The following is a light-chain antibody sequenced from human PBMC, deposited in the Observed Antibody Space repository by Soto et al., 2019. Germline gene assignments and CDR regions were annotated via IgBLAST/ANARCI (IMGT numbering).Light chain of an antibody. Sequence: EIVITQSPATLSVSPGERATLSCSASQSVSSNLAWYQQKPGQAPRLLIYGASTRATGIPARFSGSGSGTEFTLTISSLQSEDFAVYYCQQYNNWPRTLGQGTKVEIK. J-gene: IGKJ1*01. CDR2: GAS. CDR3: QQYNNWPRT. CDR1: QSVSSN. V-gene: IGKV3-15*01.